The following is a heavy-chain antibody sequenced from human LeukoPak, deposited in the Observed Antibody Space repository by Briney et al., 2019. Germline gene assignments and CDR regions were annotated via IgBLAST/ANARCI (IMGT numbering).Heavy chain of an antibody. V-gene: IGHV3-53*01. CDR2: IYSGGST. Sequence: GGSLRLSCAASGFTVSSNYMSWGRQAPGKGLEWVLVIYSGGSTYYADSVKGRFTISKDNSKITMYILMNSLRAEYTSVYECARGAIYSNYFDYWGQGTLVTVSS. J-gene: IGHJ4*02. D-gene: IGHD3-10*01. CDR1: GFTVSSNY. CDR3: ARGAIYSNYFDY.